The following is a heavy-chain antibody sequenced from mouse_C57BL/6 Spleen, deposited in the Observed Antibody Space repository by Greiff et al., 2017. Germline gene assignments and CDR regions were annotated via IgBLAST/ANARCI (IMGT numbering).Heavy chain of an antibody. CDR1: GYTFTDYN. J-gene: IGHJ3*01. Sequence: EVKLMESGPELVKPGASVKMSCKASGYTFTDYNMHWVKQSHGKSLEWIGYINPNNGGTSYNQKFKGKATLTVNKSSSTAYMELRSLTSEDSAVYYCAVTGTGGWFAYWGQGTLVTVSA. V-gene: IGHV1-22*01. D-gene: IGHD4-1*01. CDR2: INPNNGGT. CDR3: AVTGTGGWFAY.